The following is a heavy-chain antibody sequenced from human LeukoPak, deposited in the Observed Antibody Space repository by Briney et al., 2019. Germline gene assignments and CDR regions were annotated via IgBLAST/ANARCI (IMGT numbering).Heavy chain of an antibody. CDR2: INPSGGST. J-gene: IGHJ3*02. V-gene: IGHV1-46*01. Sequence: GASVKVSCKASGYTFTTYYMHWVRQAPGQGLEWMGIINPSGGSTTYAQKFQGRVTMTRDTSTSTVYMELSSLGSEDTAVYYCARGRNYYDSSGYYYEGDAFDIWGQGTMVTVSS. CDR3: ARGRNYYDSSGYYYEGDAFDI. CDR1: GYTFTTYY. D-gene: IGHD3-22*01.